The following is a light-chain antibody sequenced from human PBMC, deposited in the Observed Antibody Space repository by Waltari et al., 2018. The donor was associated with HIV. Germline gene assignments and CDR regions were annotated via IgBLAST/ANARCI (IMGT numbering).Light chain of an antibody. Sequence: QSALTQPPSASASPGQSVTIFCTGTSSDVGGHNYVSWYQQHPAKAPKLIIFEVNKRPSGVPDRFSGSKSGNTASLTVSGLQAEDEADYYCSSYAGSDSPYVFGSGTTVTVL. CDR2: EVN. J-gene: IGLJ1*01. CDR3: SSYAGSDSPYV. V-gene: IGLV2-8*01. CDR1: SSDVGGHNY.